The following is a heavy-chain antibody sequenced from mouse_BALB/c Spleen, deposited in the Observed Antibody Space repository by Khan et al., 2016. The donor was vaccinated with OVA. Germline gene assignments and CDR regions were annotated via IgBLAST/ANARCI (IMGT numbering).Heavy chain of an antibody. V-gene: IGHV3-2*02. CDR1: GYSITSDYA. CDR3: ARSVTITTLVATDFDY. CDR2: ISYSGRT. D-gene: IGHD1-1*01. Sequence: QLEESGPGLVKPSQSLSLTCTVTGYSITSDYAWNWIRQFPGNKLEWMGYISYSGRTSYNPSLKSRISITRDTSKNQFFLQLNSVTTEDTVTYYCARSVTITTLVATDFDYWGQGTTLTVSS. J-gene: IGHJ2*01.